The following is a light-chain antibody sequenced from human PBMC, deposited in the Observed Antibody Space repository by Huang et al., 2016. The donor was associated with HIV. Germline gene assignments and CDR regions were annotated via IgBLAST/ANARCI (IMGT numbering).Light chain of an antibody. CDR3: QQRSNWHPLS. CDR1: QSVGS. Sequence: EIVLTQSPATLALSPGEKATLSCRASQSVGSVAWYQQKPGQAPRLLIYDVANRATGIPARFSGSGAGTDFTHTISSREPEDVAVYYCQQRSNWHPLSFGGGTKGAIK. CDR2: DVA. V-gene: IGKV3D-11*02. J-gene: IGKJ4*01.